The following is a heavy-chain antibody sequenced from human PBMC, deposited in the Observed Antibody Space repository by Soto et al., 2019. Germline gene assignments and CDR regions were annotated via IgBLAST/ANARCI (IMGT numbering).Heavy chain of an antibody. J-gene: IGHJ4*02. D-gene: IGHD2-2*01. Sequence: EVQLVESGGGLVKPGGSLRLSCAASGFDFSKAWMSWVRQAPGKGLEWVGRLMSKTDGGTTVYAAPVKGRFTISRDDSKNTLYLQMGSLNTEYTAVYYCAAGTWRTDLDYWGQGTLVTVSS. CDR3: AAGTWRTDLDY. CDR1: GFDFSKAW. V-gene: IGHV3-15*01. CDR2: LMSKTDGGTT.